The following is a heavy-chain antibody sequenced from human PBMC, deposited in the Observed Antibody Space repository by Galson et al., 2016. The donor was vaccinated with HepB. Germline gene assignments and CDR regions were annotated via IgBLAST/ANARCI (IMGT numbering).Heavy chain of an antibody. D-gene: IGHD4-23*01. V-gene: IGHV3-7*01. J-gene: IGHJ4*02. Sequence: SLRLSCAASGFTFDNYWMCWVRQVPGKGLEWVANIKQDGSEKYYVDSVKGRFTISRDNAKNSLYLQMNSLRAEDTAVYYCARGRDGGNYEDYWGQGTLVTVSS. CDR2: IKQDGSEK. CDR3: ARGRDGGNYEDY. CDR1: GFTFDNYW.